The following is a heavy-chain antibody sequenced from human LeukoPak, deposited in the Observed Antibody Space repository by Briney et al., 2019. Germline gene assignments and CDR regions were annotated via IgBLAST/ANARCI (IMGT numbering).Heavy chain of an antibody. V-gene: IGHV3-15*01. CDR2: NKSKTDGGTT. J-gene: IGHJ4*02. Sequence: GGSLRLSCAASGFTFSNAWMSWVRQAPGKGLEWVGRNKSKTDGGTTDYAAPVKGRFTISRDDSKNTLYLQMNSLKTEDTAVYYCTTVSTYYYDSSGFFDYWGQGTLVTVSS. CDR1: GFTFSNAW. CDR3: TTVSTYYYDSSGFFDY. D-gene: IGHD3-22*01.